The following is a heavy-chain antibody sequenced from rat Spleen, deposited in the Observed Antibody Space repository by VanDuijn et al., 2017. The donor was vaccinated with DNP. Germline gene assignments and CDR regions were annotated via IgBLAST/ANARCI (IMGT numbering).Heavy chain of an antibody. CDR1: GFSLTSYH. Sequence: QVQLKESGPGLVQPSQTLSLTCTVSGFSLTSYHISWVRQPPGKSLMWMGTTWAGGSTHYNPALESRLSISRDTFKSQVFLKMNSLQTGDTAMYFCARRSAPFDYWGQGVMVTVSS. D-gene: IGHD3-1*01. CDR3: ARRSAPFDY. J-gene: IGHJ2*01. V-gene: IGHV2-16*01. CDR2: TWAGGST.